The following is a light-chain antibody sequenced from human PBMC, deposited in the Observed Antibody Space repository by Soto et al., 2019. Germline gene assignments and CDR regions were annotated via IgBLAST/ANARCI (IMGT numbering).Light chain of an antibody. CDR1: GSDVGGYDY. CDR2: EVF. CDR3: SSYAGSTNLV. V-gene: IGLV2-8*01. J-gene: IGLJ3*02. Sequence: QSALTQPPSASESLGQSVTSSCTGTGSDVGGYDYVSWYQHHPGRAPKLLIYEVFRRPSGVSDRFSGSRSGNTASLTVSGLQADDEADYYCSSYAGSTNLVFGGGTNVTVL.